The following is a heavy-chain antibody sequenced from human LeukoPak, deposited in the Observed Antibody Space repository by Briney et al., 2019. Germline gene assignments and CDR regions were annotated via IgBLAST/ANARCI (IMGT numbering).Heavy chain of an antibody. D-gene: IGHD3-10*01. J-gene: IGHJ4*02. Sequence: SETLSLTCTVSDDSISSYYWSWIRQPPGKGLEWIGYIYHSGSTNYNPSLKSRVIISVGTSNNQFSLKLSSVTAADTAVYYCARERGRFGVDYWGQGTLVTVSS. V-gene: IGHV4-59*01. CDR1: DDSISSYY. CDR2: IYHSGST. CDR3: ARERGRFGVDY.